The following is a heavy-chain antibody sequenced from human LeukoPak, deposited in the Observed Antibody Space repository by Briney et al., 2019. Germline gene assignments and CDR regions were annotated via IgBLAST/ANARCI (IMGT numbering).Heavy chain of an antibody. CDR3: AKGGKAYYYDSNGYLDY. CDR2: ISYDGGNK. J-gene: IGHJ4*02. D-gene: IGHD3-22*01. V-gene: IGHV3-30*18. CDR1: GFTFSSYR. Sequence: GGSLRLSCAASGFTFSSYRMHWVRQAPGKGLEWVAVISYDGGNKYYADSVKGRFTISRDNSKNTLHLQMNSLRAEDTAVYYCAKGGKAYYYDSNGYLDYWGQGTLVTVSS.